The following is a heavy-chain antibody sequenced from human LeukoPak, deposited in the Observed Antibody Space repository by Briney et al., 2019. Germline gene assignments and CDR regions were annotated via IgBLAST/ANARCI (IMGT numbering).Heavy chain of an antibody. CDR1: GYTFTGYY. V-gene: IGHV1-2*06. CDR3: ARGPRLDSSGWYYGAFDI. D-gene: IGHD6-19*01. Sequence: GASVKVSFKASGYTFTGYYIHWVRQAPGQGLEWMGRINPNSGGADYAQKFQGRVSMTRDTSISTAYMELSSLRSDDTAVYYCARGPRLDSSGWYYGAFDIWGQGTMVTVS. J-gene: IGHJ3*02. CDR2: INPNSGGA.